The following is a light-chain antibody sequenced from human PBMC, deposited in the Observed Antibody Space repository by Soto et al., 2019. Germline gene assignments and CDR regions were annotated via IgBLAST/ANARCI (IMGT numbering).Light chain of an antibody. CDR2: GAS. CDR1: QSVSSN. J-gene: IGKJ2*01. Sequence: EIVMTQSPATLSVSPGERATLSCRASQSVSSNLAWYQQKPGQAPRLLIYGASTRATGIPARFSGSGYGTEFTLTISSLQSVDFAVYYCQQYNNWPPYTFGQGTKLEIK. CDR3: QQYNNWPPYT. V-gene: IGKV3-15*01.